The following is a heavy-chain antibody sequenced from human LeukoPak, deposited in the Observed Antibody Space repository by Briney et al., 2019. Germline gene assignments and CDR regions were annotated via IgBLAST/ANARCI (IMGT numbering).Heavy chain of an antibody. CDR3: ARVSSSGHY. J-gene: IGHJ4*02. D-gene: IGHD5-12*01. CDR1: GFTFSNAW. Sequence: PGGSLRLSCAASGFTFSNAWMSWVRQAPGKGLEWVSYISSSSSTIYYADSVKGRFTISRDNAKNSLYLQMNSLRDEDTAVYYCARVSSSGHYWGQGTLVTVSS. CDR2: ISSSSSTI. V-gene: IGHV3-48*02.